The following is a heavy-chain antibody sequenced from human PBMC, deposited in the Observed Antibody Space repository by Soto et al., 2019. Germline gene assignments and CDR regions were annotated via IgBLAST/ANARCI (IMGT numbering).Heavy chain of an antibody. V-gene: IGHV3-30*18. D-gene: IGHD3-22*01. J-gene: IGHJ4*02. CDR3: AKGWYDSNGYFAKVFDL. CDR1: GFTFSRHG. Sequence: QMQLVESGGGVVQPGRSLRLSCAASGFTFSRHGMHWVRQAPGKGLEWLAVTSYDGSNTYYADSVRGRFTISRDNSKNTLYLQMNSLRADDTAVYYCAKGWYDSNGYFAKVFDLWGQGTLVTVSS. CDR2: TSYDGSNT.